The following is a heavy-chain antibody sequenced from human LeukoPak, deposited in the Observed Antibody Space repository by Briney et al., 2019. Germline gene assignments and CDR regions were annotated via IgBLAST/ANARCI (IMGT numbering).Heavy chain of an antibody. CDR2: ISGHDDRT. CDR1: GYGFHSYG. D-gene: IGHD1-14*01. V-gene: IGHV1-18*01. CDR3: ARDGGRLQTPESPINDY. J-gene: IGHJ4*02. Sequence: ASVKVSCKASGYGFHSYGITWVRQAPGHGLEWRGWISGHDDRTEYAQKFQGRVTMSTDKSTSTASMELRRLTYDDTGVYYCARDGGRLQTPESPINDYWGQGTLVTVSS.